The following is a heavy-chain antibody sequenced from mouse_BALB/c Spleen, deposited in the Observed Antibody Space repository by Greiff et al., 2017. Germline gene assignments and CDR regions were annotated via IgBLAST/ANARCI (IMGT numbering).Heavy chain of an antibody. V-gene: IGHV5-6*01. Sequence: EVKVVESGGDLVKPGGSLKLSCAASGFTFSSYGMSWVRQTPDKRLEWVATISSGGSYTYYPDSVKGRFTISRDNAKNTLYLQMSSLKSEDTAMYYCARITTVVATDYAMDYWGQGTSVTVSS. CDR2: ISSGGSYT. J-gene: IGHJ4*01. CDR3: ARITTVVATDYAMDY. CDR1: GFTFSSYG. D-gene: IGHD1-1*01.